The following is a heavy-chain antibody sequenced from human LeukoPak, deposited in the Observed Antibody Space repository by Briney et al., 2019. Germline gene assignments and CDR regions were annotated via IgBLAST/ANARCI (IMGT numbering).Heavy chain of an antibody. CDR1: GGSIRNYY. CDR3: ARGLPVPAHDAFDI. D-gene: IGHD2-2*01. Sequence: SETLSLTCSVSGGSIRNYYWTWIRQPAGKGLEWIGRIHSSGSTYYSPSLKSRVSMSVDTSTNQFSLKLSSVTAADTAVYYCARGLPVPAHDAFDIWGQGTMVTVSS. CDR2: IHSSGST. V-gene: IGHV4-4*07. J-gene: IGHJ3*02.